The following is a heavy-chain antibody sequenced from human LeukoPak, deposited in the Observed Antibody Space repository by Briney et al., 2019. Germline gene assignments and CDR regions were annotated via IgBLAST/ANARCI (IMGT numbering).Heavy chain of an antibody. CDR3: TREGCGWPLDY. CDR1: GYTFTGYY. CDR2: INTKSGDT. D-gene: IGHD1-26*01. Sequence: GASVKVSCKASGYTFTGYYMHWVRQAPGQGLEWMGRINTKSGDTDYAQKFQGRVTMTRDTSISTAHMELSRLRSDDTALYYCTREGCGWPLDYWGQGTLVTVSS. J-gene: IGHJ4*02. V-gene: IGHV1-2*06.